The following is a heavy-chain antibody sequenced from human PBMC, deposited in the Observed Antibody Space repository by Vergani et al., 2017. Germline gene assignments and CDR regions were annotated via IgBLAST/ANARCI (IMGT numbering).Heavy chain of an antibody. J-gene: IGHJ6*03. CDR1: GASVSRGTYY. Sequence: QVQLQESGPGLLKPSQTLSLTCTVPGASVSRGTYYWTWIRQPAGKKLEWIVRMYTSGHTIYNPSLESRVTMSVDTSKNQFSLKLSSVTAADTAVYYCARASHCINCYSEGPNGPGYYYMDVWGKGTTVTVSS. CDR3: ARASHCINCYSEGPNGPGYYYMDV. D-gene: IGHD2-21*01. CDR2: MYTSGHT. V-gene: IGHV4-61*02.